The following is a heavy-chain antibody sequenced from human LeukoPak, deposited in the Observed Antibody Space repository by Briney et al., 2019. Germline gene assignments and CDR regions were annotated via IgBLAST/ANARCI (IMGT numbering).Heavy chain of an antibody. CDR2: INPNSGGT. CDR3: AREGNYYDSSGIHP. J-gene: IGHJ5*02. D-gene: IGHD3-22*01. V-gene: IGHV1-2*02. CDR1: GYTFTGYY. Sequence: ASVKVSCKASGYTFTGYYMHWVRQAPGQGLEWMGWINPNSGGTNYAQKFQGRVTMTRDTSISTAYMELSRLRSDDTAVYYCAREGNYYDSSGIHPWGQGTLVTVSS.